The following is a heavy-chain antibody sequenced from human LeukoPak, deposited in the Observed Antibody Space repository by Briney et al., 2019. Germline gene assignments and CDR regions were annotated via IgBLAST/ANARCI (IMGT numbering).Heavy chain of an antibody. Sequence: SETLSLTCTVSGGSISSGSYYWSWIRQPAGKGLEWIGRIYTSGSTNYNPSLKSRVTISVDTSKNQFSLKLSSVTAADTAVYYCAREAYSSSSEVDIFQHWGQGTLVTVSS. CDR3: AREAYSSSSEVDIFQH. V-gene: IGHV4-61*02. J-gene: IGHJ1*01. CDR1: GGSISSGSYY. D-gene: IGHD6-6*01. CDR2: IYTSGST.